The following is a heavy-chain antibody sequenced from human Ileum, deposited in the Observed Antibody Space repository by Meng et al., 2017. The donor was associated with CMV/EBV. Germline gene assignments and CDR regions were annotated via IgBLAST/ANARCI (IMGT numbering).Heavy chain of an antibody. CDR2: IDPSGST. CDR3: ARGQDNHKGGVH. Sequence: QLSGDGLFKPHETSSLTGYINDSSFSDFYWCWLGHLPGKELDWIGEIDPSGSTHYTPSLESRVSISVHMSNNHFSLKVSSVTAADTAVYYCARGQDNHKGGVHWGQGTLVTVSS. J-gene: IGHJ4*02. CDR1: DSSFSDFY. D-gene: IGHD1-14*01. V-gene: IGHV4-34*01.